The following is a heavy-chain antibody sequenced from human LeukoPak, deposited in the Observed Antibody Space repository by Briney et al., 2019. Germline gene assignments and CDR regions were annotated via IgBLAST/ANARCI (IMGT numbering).Heavy chain of an antibody. J-gene: IGHJ4*02. CDR2: MWSDGSNK. V-gene: IGHV3-33*01. CDR1: GFTFSSYD. Sequence: PGRSLRLSCAASGFTFSSYDMHWVRQAPGKGLEWVAVMWSDGSNKYHADSVKGRFTISRDNPKNTLYLQMNSLRAEDTAVYYCARNSALDYWGQGTLVTVSS. CDR3: ARNSALDY. D-gene: IGHD2/OR15-2a*01.